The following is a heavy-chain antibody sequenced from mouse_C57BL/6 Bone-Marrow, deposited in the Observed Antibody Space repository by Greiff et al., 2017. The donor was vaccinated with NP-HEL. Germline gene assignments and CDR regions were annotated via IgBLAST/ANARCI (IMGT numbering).Heavy chain of an antibody. D-gene: IGHD2-3*01. J-gene: IGHJ2*01. CDR3: ARKRGYDDYDFDY. CDR1: GYTFTSYW. Sequence: QFQLQQPGAELVRPGSSVKLSCKASGYTFTSYWMHWVKQRPIQGLEWIGNIDPSDSETHYNQKFKDKATLTVDKSSSTAYMQLSSLTSEDSAVYYCARKRGYDDYDFDYWGQGTTLTVSS. V-gene: IGHV1-52*01. CDR2: IDPSDSET.